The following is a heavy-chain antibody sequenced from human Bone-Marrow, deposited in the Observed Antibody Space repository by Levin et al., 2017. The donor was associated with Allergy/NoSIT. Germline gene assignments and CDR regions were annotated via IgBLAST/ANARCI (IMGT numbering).Heavy chain of an antibody. J-gene: IGHJ4*02. CDR1: GFSFSTYT. CDR2: ISSSGSYI. Sequence: LSLPCAASGFSFSTYTMNWVRQAPGKWLEWVSSISSSGSYIYYGDSVKGRFTISRDDAKNSLYLQMNSLRAEDTAVYYCARARMEGGYDWDFDYWGQGTLVTVSS. V-gene: IGHV3-21*01. CDR3: ARARMEGGYDWDFDY. D-gene: IGHD5-12*01.